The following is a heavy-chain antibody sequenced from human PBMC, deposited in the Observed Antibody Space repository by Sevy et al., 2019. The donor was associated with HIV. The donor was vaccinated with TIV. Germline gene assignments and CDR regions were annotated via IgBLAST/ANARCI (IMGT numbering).Heavy chain of an antibody. Sequence: GGSLRLSYEASGFTFRSYAMSWVRQAPGKGLEWVSGIIGSGDNTYYADSVKGRFTVSRDNSKNTLYVQMNSLRAEDTAVYYCAKGVSWLVLGGYFDYWGQGTPVTVSS. CDR1: GFTFRSYA. V-gene: IGHV3-23*01. CDR2: IIGSGDNT. CDR3: AKGVSWLVLGGYFDY. J-gene: IGHJ4*02. D-gene: IGHD6-19*01.